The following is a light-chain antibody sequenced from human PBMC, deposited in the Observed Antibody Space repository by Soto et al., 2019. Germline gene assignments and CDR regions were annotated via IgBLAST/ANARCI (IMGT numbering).Light chain of an antibody. J-gene: IGKJ1*01. CDR1: QTVNSR. CDR3: QQYGNSPGT. Sequence: EIVLTQSPATLSSSPGERATLSCRASQTVNSRLAWYQQILGQAPRLLIYDASSRATGIPDRFSGSGSGTDFTLTISRLEPEDFAVYYCQQYGNSPGTFGQGTKVDIK. V-gene: IGKV3-20*01. CDR2: DAS.